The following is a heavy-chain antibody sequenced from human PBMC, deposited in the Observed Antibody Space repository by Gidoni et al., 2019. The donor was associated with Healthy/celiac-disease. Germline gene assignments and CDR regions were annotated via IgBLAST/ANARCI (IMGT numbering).Heavy chain of an antibody. J-gene: IGHJ2*01. D-gene: IGHD2-21*01. Sequence: QVQLVQSGAEVKKPGASVKVSCKASGYTFTGYYMHWVRQAPGQGLEWMGWINPNSGGTNYAQKFQGRVTMTRDTSISTAYMELSRLRSDDTAVYYCARDCGGDCQLGDGWYFDLWGRGTLVTVSS. CDR3: ARDCGGDCQLGDGWYFDL. V-gene: IGHV1-2*02. CDR1: GYTFTGYY. CDR2: INPNSGGT.